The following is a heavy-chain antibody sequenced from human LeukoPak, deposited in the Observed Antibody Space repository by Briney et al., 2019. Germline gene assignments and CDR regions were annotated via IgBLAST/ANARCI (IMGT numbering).Heavy chain of an antibody. CDR2: IYTSGRT. CDR3: ARYYGSRILGYYMDV. J-gene: IGHJ6*03. Sequence: PSESLSLTCTVSSASISSYSWSWIRQPAGKGLEWIGRIYTSGRTNYNPSLKSRFTMSIDTSTNQFSLRLTSVAAADTAVYYCARYYGSRILGYYMDVWGKGTTVTVSS. D-gene: IGHD3-10*01. V-gene: IGHV4-4*07. CDR1: SASISSYS.